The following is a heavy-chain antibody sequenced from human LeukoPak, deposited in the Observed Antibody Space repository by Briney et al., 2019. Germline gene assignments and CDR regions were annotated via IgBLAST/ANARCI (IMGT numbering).Heavy chain of an antibody. CDR1: GGSFSGYY. Sequence: PSETLSLTCAVYGGSFSGYYWSWIRQPPGKGLEWLGESIHSGSTYYNPSLKSRVTISVDTSKNQFSLRLSSVTAADTAMYYCARDTRTLVPSYWGQGTLVTVSS. CDR2: SIHSGST. V-gene: IGHV4-34*12. D-gene: IGHD6-6*01. CDR3: ARDTRTLVPSY. J-gene: IGHJ4*02.